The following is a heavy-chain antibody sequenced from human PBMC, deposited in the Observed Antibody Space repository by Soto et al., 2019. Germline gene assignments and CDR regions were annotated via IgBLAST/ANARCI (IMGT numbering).Heavy chain of an antibody. CDR3: ARCTRYYYDSSGYYFRDAFDI. CDR1: GFSLSTSGMC. J-gene: IGHJ3*02. V-gene: IGHV2-70*01. CDR2: IDWDDDK. D-gene: IGHD3-22*01. Sequence: SGPTLVNPTQTLTLTCTFSGFSLSTSGMCVSWIRQPPGKALEWLALIDWDDDKYYSTSLKTRLTISKDTSKNQVVLTMTNMDPVDTATYYCARCTRYYYDSSGYYFRDAFDIWGQGTMVTVSS.